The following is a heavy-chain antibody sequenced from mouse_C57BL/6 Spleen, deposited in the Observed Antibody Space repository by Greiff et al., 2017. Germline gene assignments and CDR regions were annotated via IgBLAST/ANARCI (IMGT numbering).Heavy chain of an antibody. J-gene: IGHJ3*01. Sequence: VQLQQSGPELVKPGASVKISCKASGYAFSSSWMNWVKQRPGKGLEWIGRIYPGDGDTNYNGKFKGKATLTADKSSSTADMQLSSLTSEDSAVYFCAGDYGRGDWGQGTLVTVSA. D-gene: IGHD1-1*01. CDR3: AGDYGRGD. CDR1: GYAFSSSW. CDR2: IYPGDGDT. V-gene: IGHV1-82*01.